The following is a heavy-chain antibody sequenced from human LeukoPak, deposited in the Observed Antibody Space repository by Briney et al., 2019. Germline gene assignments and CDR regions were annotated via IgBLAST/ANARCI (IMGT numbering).Heavy chain of an antibody. CDR3: ARALNYYDSSGYYNYYGMDV. CDR2: IYYSGST. D-gene: IGHD3-22*01. Sequence: SETLSLTCTVSGGSISSYYWSWIRQPPGKGLEWIGYIYYSGSTNYNPSFKSRVTISVDTSKNQFSLKLSSVTAADTAVYYCARALNYYDSSGYYNYYGMDVWGQGTTVTVSS. J-gene: IGHJ6*02. CDR1: GGSISSYY. V-gene: IGHV4-59*01.